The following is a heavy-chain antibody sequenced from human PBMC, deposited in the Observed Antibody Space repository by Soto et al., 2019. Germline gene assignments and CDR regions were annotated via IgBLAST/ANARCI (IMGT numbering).Heavy chain of an antibody. V-gene: IGHV4-34*01. CDR1: GGSFSGYY. D-gene: IGHD1-26*01. CDR3: ARGPSGSYFI. J-gene: IGHJ4*02. CDR2: INHSGST. Sequence: PXATLSLTCAVYGGSFSGYYWSWIRQPPGKGLEWIGEINHSGSTNYNPSLKSRVTISVDTSKNQFSLKLSSVTAADTAVYYCARGPSGSYFIWGQGTLVTVSS.